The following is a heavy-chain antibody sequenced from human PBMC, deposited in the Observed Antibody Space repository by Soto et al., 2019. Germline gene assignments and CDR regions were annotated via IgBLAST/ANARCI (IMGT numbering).Heavy chain of an antibody. CDR1: GGSVSSGSYY. D-gene: IGHD3-22*01. Sequence: QVQLQESGPGLVKPSETLSLTCTVSGGSVSSGSYYWSWIRQPPGKGLEWIGYIYYSGSTNYNPSLKSRVTISVDTSKNQFSLKLSSVTAADTAVYYCAREVRSYYDSSGYRGGLDYWGQGTLVTVSS. CDR3: AREVRSYYDSSGYRGGLDY. V-gene: IGHV4-61*01. J-gene: IGHJ4*02. CDR2: IYYSGST.